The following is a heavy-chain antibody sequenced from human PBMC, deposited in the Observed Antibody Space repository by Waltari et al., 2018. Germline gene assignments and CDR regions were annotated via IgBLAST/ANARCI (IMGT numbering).Heavy chain of an antibody. CDR2: IYHSGNA. D-gene: IGHD4-17*01. J-gene: IGHJ4*02. CDR3: ARLDYGDNEPLDY. CDR1: GFSISSGYY. Sequence: HLHESGPGLVKPSETLSLTCIVSGFSISSGYYWGWVRQPPGKGLEWIGSIYHSGNAYYNPSLESRVTISVDPSSNQFSLKVRSVTAADTAVYYCARLDYGDNEPLDYWGQGTLVTVSS. V-gene: IGHV4-38-2*02.